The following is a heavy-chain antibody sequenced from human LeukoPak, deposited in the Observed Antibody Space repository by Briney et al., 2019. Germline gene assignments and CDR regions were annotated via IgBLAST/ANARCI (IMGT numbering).Heavy chain of an antibody. V-gene: IGHV1-18*01. CDR2: ISAYNGNT. D-gene: IGHD3-3*01. CDR3: ARESPDNYDFWSGYRLCDY. Sequence: ASVKVSCKASGYTFTSYGISWVRQAPGQGLEWMGWISAYNGNTNYAQKLQGRVTMTTDTSTSTAYMELRSLRSDDTAVYYCARESPDNYDFWSGYRLCDYWGQGTLVTVSS. J-gene: IGHJ4*02. CDR1: GYTFTSYG.